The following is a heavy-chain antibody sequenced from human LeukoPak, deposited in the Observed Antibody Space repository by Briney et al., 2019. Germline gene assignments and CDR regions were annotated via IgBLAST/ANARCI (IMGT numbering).Heavy chain of an antibody. CDR1: GYTFTGYY. CDR2: INPNSGGT. J-gene: IGHJ4*02. D-gene: IGHD6-19*01. Sequence: GASVKVSCKASGYTFTGYYMHWVRQAPGQGLEWMGWINPNSGGTKYAQKFQGRVTMTRDTSISTAYMELSRLRSDDTAVYYCARDKGVEVAVDYWGQGTLVTVSS. V-gene: IGHV1-2*02. CDR3: ARDKGVEVAVDY.